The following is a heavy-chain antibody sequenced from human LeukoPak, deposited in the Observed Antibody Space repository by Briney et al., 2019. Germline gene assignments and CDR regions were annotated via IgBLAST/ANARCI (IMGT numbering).Heavy chain of an antibody. J-gene: IGHJ4*02. V-gene: IGHV1-2*02. CDR3: AREAGSYRGDIEY. CDR2: INPKTGVT. CDR1: GYTFSGYY. D-gene: IGHD1-26*01. Sequence: ASVKVSCVASGYTFSGYYLDWVRQAPGQGLEWMGWINPKTGVTNYAQKFEGRIALTRDTSISTAYMEVSRLTSDDTAMYYCAREAGSYRGDIEYWGQGTLVTVCS.